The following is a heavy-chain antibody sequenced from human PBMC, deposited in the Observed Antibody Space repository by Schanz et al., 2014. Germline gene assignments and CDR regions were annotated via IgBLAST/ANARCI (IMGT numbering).Heavy chain of an antibody. Sequence: EVQLVESGGGLIKPGGSLRLSCLASGFTFSTTWMNWVRQAPGKGLEWVSGMSGSGSTADYADSVKGRFTISRDNSRKTLYLQMNSLRADDTAVYYCAKSKAQLPLVDYWGQGTLVAVSS. CDR3: AKSKAQLPLVDY. V-gene: IGHV3-23*04. J-gene: IGHJ4*02. CDR2: MSGSGSTA. D-gene: IGHD2-21*01. CDR1: GFTFSTTW.